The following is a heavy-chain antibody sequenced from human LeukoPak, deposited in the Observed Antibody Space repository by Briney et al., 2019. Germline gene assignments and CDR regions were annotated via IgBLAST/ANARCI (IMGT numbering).Heavy chain of an antibody. J-gene: IGHJ6*02. Sequence: GXSVKVSCKASGYSLTTYYMHWVRQAPGQGLEWMAIINPSGGSTNYAQKFQGRVTMTRDTPTNTVYMEMSSLRIEDTAVYYCASVYLHGMDVWGQGTTVTVSS. D-gene: IGHD1-14*01. V-gene: IGHV1-46*01. CDR1: GYSLTTYY. CDR3: ASVYLHGMDV. CDR2: INPSGGST.